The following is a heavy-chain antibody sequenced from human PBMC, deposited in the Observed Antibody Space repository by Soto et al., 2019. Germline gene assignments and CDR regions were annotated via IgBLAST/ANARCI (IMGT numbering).Heavy chain of an antibody. V-gene: IGHV3-23*01. CDR3: AIGMTDFCDSSGCSPIDY. Sequence: EVQLLESGGGLVQPGGSLRLSCAASGFTFSSYAMSWVRQAPGKGLEWVSSISTSGGTTFYADSVKGRFTISRDNSKNTLYLQMNSLRAEDTAGYYCAIGMTDFCDSSGCSPIDYWGQGTLVTVSS. J-gene: IGHJ4*02. D-gene: IGHD2-2*01. CDR2: ISTSGGTT. CDR1: GFTFSSYA.